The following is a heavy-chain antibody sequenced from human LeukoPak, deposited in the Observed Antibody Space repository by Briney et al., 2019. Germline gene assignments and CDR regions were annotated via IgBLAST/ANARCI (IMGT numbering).Heavy chain of an antibody. CDR3: ARHPEGMDV. Sequence: PSETLFLACTVSGVSISSYYWSWIRQPPGKGLEWIGYIYYSGSTNYNPSLKSRVTISVDTSKNQFSLKLSSVTAADTAVYYCARHPEGMDVWGQGTTVTVSS. CDR1: GVSISSYY. V-gene: IGHV4-59*08. CDR2: IYYSGST. J-gene: IGHJ6*02.